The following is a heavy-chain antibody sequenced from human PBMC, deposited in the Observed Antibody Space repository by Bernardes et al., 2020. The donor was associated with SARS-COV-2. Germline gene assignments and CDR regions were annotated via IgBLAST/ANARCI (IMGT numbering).Heavy chain of an antibody. J-gene: IGHJ4*02. CDR2: IYYSGST. CDR1: GGSIRSYY. Sequence: SDTLSLTCTVSGGSIRSYYWSWIRQPPGKGLEWIGYIYYSGSTSSNPSLKSRVTISVDTSENRFSLRLSSVTAADTAVYYCARSGSGWDFGNWGQGTLVTVSS. D-gene: IGHD6-19*01. CDR3: ARSGSGWDFGN. V-gene: IGHV4-59*01.